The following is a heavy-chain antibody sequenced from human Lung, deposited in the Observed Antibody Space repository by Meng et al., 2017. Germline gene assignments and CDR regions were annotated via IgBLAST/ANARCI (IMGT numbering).Heavy chain of an antibody. V-gene: IGHV1-2*06. J-gene: IGHJ4*02. D-gene: IGHD6-25*01. CDR2: INPKSGDT. Sequence: QGQRVQSGGEVKKPGASVKVSCKPSGYNFPDYYIHWVRRAPGQGLEWMGRINPKSGDTHYAQKFQARVTMTGDTSISTAYMELSGLRSDDTAMYYCARDEDISAAGKLFGDYWGQGTLVTVSS. CDR1: GYNFPDYY. CDR3: ARDEDISAAGKLFGDY.